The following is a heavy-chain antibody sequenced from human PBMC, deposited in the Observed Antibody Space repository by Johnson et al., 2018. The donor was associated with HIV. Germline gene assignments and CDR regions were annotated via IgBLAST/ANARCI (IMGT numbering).Heavy chain of an antibody. CDR1: GFTFSSYA. CDR3: AKLTAYDSSCYYYAPLGYDAFDI. D-gene: IGHD3-22*01. CDR2: ISGNGANT. J-gene: IGHJ3*02. V-gene: IGHV3-23*04. Sequence: VQLVESGGGLVQPGGSLRLSCAASGFTFSSYALSWVRQAPGKGLEWVSVISGNGANTYYADSVKGRFTISRDNSKNTLYLHMNSLRAEDTAVYYCAKLTAYDSSCYYYAPLGYDAFDIWGQGTMVTVSS.